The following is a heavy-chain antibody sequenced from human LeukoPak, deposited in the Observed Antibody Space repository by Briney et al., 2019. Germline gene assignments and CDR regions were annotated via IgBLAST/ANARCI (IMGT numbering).Heavy chain of an antibody. J-gene: IGHJ4*02. CDR3: ARDIVVVVAARFDY. Sequence: ASVKVSCKASGYTFTGYYMHWVRQAPGQGLEWMGWISAYNGNTNYAQKLQGRVTMTTDTSTSTAYMELRSLRSDDTAVYYCARDIVVVVAARFDYWGQGTLVTVSS. CDR1: GYTFTGYY. V-gene: IGHV1-18*04. CDR2: ISAYNGNT. D-gene: IGHD2-15*01.